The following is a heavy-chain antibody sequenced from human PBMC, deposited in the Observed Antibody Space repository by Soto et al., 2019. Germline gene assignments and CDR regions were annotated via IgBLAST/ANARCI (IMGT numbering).Heavy chain of an antibody. CDR2: IYYSGST. CDR3: AREMAAADLLNWFDP. V-gene: IGHV4-59*11. D-gene: IGHD6-13*01. J-gene: IGHJ5*02. Sequence: SEPHSVTSSVAGGYSVGHGWRWIRKPPGKGLEWIGYIYYSGSTNYNPSLKSRVTISVDTSKNQFSLKLSSVTAADTAVYYCAREMAAADLLNWFDPWGQGTLVTVSS. CDR1: GGYSVGHG.